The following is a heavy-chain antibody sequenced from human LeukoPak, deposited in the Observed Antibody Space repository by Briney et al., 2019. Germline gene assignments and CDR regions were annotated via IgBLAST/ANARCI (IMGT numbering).Heavy chain of an antibody. Sequence: ASVKVSSKVSRYTLTQLSMHWVRQAPGKGLEWMGGFDPEDGETIYAQKFQGRVTMAEDTSTETAYIELSSLRSEDTAVYYWATDTSPSYYSYGMDVWGQGTTVTVSS. CDR2: FDPEDGET. V-gene: IGHV1-24*01. CDR1: RYTLTQLS. D-gene: IGHD3-16*01. J-gene: IGHJ6*02. CDR3: ATDTSPSYYSYGMDV.